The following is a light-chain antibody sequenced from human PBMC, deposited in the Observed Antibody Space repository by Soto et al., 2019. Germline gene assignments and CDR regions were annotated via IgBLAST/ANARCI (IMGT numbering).Light chain of an antibody. Sequence: QSVLTQPASVSGSPGQSITISCTGTSSDVGGYNYVSWYQQHPGKAPKLIIYEVSNRPSGVSNRFSGSKSGNTASLTISGLLAEDEADYYCCSYAGRSPVVFGGGTKLTVL. V-gene: IGLV2-14*01. CDR2: EVS. CDR1: SSDVGGYNY. J-gene: IGLJ3*02. CDR3: CSYAGRSPVV.